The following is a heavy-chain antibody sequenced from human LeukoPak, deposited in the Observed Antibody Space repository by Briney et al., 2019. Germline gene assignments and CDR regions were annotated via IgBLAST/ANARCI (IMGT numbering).Heavy chain of an antibody. J-gene: IGHJ4*02. Sequence: SETLSLTCTVSGGSISSGGYYWSWIRQPPGKGLEWIGYIYHSGSTYYNPSLKSRVTISVDRSKNQFSLKLSSVTAADTAVYYCAREPYYYDSSGYYPLYFDYWGQGTLVTVSS. V-gene: IGHV4-30-2*01. D-gene: IGHD3-22*01. CDR2: IYHSGST. CDR3: AREPYYYDSSGYYPLYFDY. CDR1: GGSISSGGYY.